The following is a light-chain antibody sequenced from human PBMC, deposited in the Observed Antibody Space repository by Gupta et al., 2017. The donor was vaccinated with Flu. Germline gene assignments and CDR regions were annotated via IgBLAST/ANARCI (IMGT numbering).Light chain of an antibody. V-gene: IGKV3-11*01. CDR2: DAS. Sequence: SPATLSLSPGESATLSCRDSQTVNNYLDWYQQKPGQPPRLLIHDASNRATGIPDRFSGSGSGTDFTLTSSPLEPEDFAVYYWQQRSDWLTFGGGTKIEIK. CDR1: QTVNNY. CDR3: QQRSDWLT. J-gene: IGKJ4*01.